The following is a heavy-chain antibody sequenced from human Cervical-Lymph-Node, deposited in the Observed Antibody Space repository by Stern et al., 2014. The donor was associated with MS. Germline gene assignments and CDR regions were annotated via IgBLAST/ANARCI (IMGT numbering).Heavy chain of an antibody. V-gene: IGHV3-66*01. CDR1: GLTVSSNY. J-gene: IGHJ5*02. Sequence: VQLQESGGGLAQPGGSLRLSCAASGLTVSSNYMTWVRQAPGKGLEWVSLIYAGSITHYADSVKGRFTISRDNSENILYPQMNSRRVEDTAVYYCTREMAARRFDPWGQGTLVIVSS. CDR3: TREMAARRFDP. D-gene: IGHD6-6*01. CDR2: IYAGSIT.